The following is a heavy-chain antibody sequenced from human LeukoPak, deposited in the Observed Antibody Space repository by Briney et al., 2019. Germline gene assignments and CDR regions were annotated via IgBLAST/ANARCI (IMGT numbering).Heavy chain of an antibody. V-gene: IGHV3-33*06. D-gene: IGHD3-9*01. J-gene: IGHJ5*02. Sequence: GGSLRLSCAASGFIFGSYGMHWVRQAPGKGLEWVAVIWYDGSNKYYVDSVKGRFTISRDNSKNMLYLQMNTLRVEDTAIYYCAKTAPPPIQYFDWFTGAFDDWGQGTVVTVSS. CDR3: AKTAPPPIQYFDWFTGAFDD. CDR1: GFIFGSYG. CDR2: IWYDGSNK.